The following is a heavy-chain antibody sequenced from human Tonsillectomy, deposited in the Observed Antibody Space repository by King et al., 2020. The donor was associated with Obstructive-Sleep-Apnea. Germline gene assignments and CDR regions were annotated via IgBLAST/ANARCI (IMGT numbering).Heavy chain of an antibody. V-gene: IGHV4-39*07. D-gene: IGHD2-21*02. CDR2: IYYSGST. CDR1: GGSISSSSYY. Sequence: QLQESGPGLVKPSETLSLTCTVSGGSISSSSYYWGWIRQPPGKGLEWIGSIYYSGSTYYNPSLKSRVTISVDTSKNQFSLKLSSVTAADTAVYYCARAPLEVRGHVVTAIWFDPWGQGTLVTVSS. CDR3: ARAPLEVRGHVVTAIWFDP. J-gene: IGHJ5*02.